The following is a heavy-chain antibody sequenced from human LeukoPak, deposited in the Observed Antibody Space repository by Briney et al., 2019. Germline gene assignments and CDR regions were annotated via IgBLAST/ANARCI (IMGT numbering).Heavy chain of an antibody. Sequence: SVKVSCKASGGTFSSYAFSWVRQAPGQGLEWMGGIIPIFGTANYAQKFQGRVTITADESTSTAYMELSSLRSEDTAVYYCARAVAGTGYYYGMDVWGQGTTVTVSS. CDR2: IIPIFGTA. CDR3: ARAVAGTGYYYGMDV. D-gene: IGHD6-19*01. V-gene: IGHV1-69*13. CDR1: GGTFSSYA. J-gene: IGHJ6*02.